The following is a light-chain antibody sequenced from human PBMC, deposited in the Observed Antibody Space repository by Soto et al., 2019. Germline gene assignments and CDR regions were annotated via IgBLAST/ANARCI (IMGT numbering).Light chain of an antibody. J-gene: IGKJ1*01. CDR1: QSIGNS. CDR2: DAS. V-gene: IGKV1-5*01. CDR3: QQYNGYSRT. Sequence: DIQMTQSPSTLSASVGDRVTITCRASQSIGNSLAWYQQQPGKAPKLLIYDASSLESGVPSRFRGSGSGTEFTLTISSLQPDDFATYYCQQYNGYSRTFGQGTKVDIK.